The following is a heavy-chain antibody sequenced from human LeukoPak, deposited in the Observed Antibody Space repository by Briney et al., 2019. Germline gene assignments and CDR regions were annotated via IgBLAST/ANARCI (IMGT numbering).Heavy chain of an antibody. CDR1: GGSISSYY. CDR3: ARDPGYCSGGSCYSGVHDRGRWFDP. J-gene: IGHJ5*02. D-gene: IGHD2-15*01. V-gene: IGHV4-59*12. CDR2: IYYSGST. Sequence: PSETLSLTCAVSGGSISSYYWSWIRQPPGKGLEWIGYIYYSGSTNYNPSLKSRVTISVDTSKNQFSLKLSSVTAADTAVYYCARDPGYCSGGSCYSGVHDRGRWFDPWGQGTLVTVSS.